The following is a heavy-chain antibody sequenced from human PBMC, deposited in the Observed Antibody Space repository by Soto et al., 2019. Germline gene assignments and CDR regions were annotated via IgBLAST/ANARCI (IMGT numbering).Heavy chain of an antibody. CDR3: ASPDSSGWADY. J-gene: IGHJ4*02. V-gene: IGHV3-48*01. Sequence: PGGLMRLSCAVSGFNFSSYSMHCVSQAPGKGLEWVSYISSSSSTIYYADSVKGRFTISRDNAKNSLYLQMNSLRAEDTAVYYCASPDSSGWADYWGQGTLVNVSS. CDR2: ISSSSSTI. D-gene: IGHD6-19*01. CDR1: GFNFSSYS.